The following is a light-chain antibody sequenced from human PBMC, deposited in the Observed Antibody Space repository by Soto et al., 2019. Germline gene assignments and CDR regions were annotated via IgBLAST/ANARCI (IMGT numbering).Light chain of an antibody. CDR1: QIIITY. CDR2: FAS. V-gene: IGKV1-39*01. Sequence: DIQMTQSPSSLSASVGDTVTITCQASQIIITYLNWYQQKPGKAPKLLIYFASTLQSGVPSRFSGSRSGTDCTLTISSLQLEDFATYYCQQTYNIPHTVGQRTKVEIK. CDR3: QQTYNIPHT. J-gene: IGKJ1*01.